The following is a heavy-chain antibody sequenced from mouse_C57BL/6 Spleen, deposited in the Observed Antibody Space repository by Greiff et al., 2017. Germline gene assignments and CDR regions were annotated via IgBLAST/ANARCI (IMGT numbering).Heavy chain of an antibody. J-gene: IGHJ3*01. V-gene: IGHV1-19*01. CDR3: ARSRSPAAWFAY. CDR2: INPYNGGT. CDR1: GYTFTDYY. D-gene: IGHD1-2*01. Sequence: VQLKESGPVLVKPGASVKMSCKASGYTFTDYYMNWVKQSHGKSLEWIGVINPYNGGTSYNQKFKGKATLTVDKSSSTAYMELNSLTSEDSAVYYCARSRSPAAWFAYWGQGTLVTVSA.